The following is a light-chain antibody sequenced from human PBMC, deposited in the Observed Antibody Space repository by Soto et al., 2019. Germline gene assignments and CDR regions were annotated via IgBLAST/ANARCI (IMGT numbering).Light chain of an antibody. Sequence: QSVLTQPASVSGSPGQSITISCTGANSDIGDWNYVSWYQQYPGKAPKVIIYEVNYRPSGVSYRFSGSKSGNTASLTISGLQAEDEADYYCSSFSSGTTLFVFGGGTKLTXL. CDR2: EVN. J-gene: IGLJ1*01. V-gene: IGLV2-14*01. CDR1: NSDIGDWNY. CDR3: SSFSSGTTLFV.